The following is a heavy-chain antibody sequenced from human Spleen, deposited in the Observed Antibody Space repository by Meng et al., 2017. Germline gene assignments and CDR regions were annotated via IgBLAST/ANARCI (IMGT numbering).Heavy chain of an antibody. Sequence: GGSLRLSCVVSGFSVSSNYMNWVRQAPGKGLEWVSVIYSGGNTYYADSVKGRFTISRDNSKNTLYLQMNSLRAEDTAVYYCARSGLHGTFDYWGQGTLVTVSS. J-gene: IGHJ4*02. CDR2: IYSGGNT. V-gene: IGHV3-53*01. CDR3: ARSGLHGTFDY. CDR1: GFSVSSNY. D-gene: IGHD5-24*01.